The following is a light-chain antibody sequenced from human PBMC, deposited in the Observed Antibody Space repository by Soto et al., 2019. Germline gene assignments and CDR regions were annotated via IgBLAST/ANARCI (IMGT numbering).Light chain of an antibody. CDR1: SSNIGANYD. J-gene: IGLJ1*01. CDR3: QSYDSSLNRV. V-gene: IGLV1-40*01. CDR2: GDN. Sequence: QSVLSQPPSVSGAPGQRITISCTGSSSNIGANYDVHWYRQVPGTAPKLLMSGDNNRPSGVADRFSGSKSGTSASLAITRLQAEDEGDYYCQSYDSSLNRVFGTGTKVTVL.